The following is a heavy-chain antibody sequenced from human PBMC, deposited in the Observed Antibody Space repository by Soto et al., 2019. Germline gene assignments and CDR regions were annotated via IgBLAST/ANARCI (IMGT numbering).Heavy chain of an antibody. Sequence: GESLNISCKGSGYSFTSYWIGWVLQMPGKGLEWMGIIYPGDSYTNYSPSFQGHVTISADKSISTAYLQWSSLKASDTAMYYCARRGSRVIAAAGTIGRNWFDPWGQGTLVTVSS. J-gene: IGHJ5*02. D-gene: IGHD6-13*01. V-gene: IGHV5-51*01. CDR3: ARRGSRVIAAAGTIGRNWFDP. CDR2: IYPGDSYT. CDR1: GYSFTSYW.